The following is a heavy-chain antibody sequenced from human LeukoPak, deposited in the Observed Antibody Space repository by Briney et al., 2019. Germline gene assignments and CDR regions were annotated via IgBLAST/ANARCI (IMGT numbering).Heavy chain of an antibody. CDR2: INPDSGGT. Sequence: ASVTVSCKASGYTFTGYYIHWVRQAPGQALEWMAWINPDSGGTSYAQKFQGRVTVTRDTSISTAYMVLSRLRSDDTAVYYCTRGPIVTSDWGQGTLVTVSS. CDR3: TRGPIVTSD. CDR1: GYTFTGYY. J-gene: IGHJ4*02. D-gene: IGHD3-10*01. V-gene: IGHV1-2*02.